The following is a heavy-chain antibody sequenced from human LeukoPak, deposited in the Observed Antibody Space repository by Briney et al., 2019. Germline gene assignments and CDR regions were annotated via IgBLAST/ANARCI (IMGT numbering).Heavy chain of an antibody. CDR1: GGSISSSSYY. Sequence: SETLSVTCTVSGGSISSSSYYWGWIRQPPGKGLEWICSIYYSGSTYYNPSLKSRVTISVDTSKNQFSLKLSSLTAADTAVYYCARHWVTSSSTNWFDPWGQGALVTVSS. CDR3: ARHWVTSSSTNWFDP. J-gene: IGHJ5*02. CDR2: IYYSGST. D-gene: IGHD6-6*01. V-gene: IGHV4-39*01.